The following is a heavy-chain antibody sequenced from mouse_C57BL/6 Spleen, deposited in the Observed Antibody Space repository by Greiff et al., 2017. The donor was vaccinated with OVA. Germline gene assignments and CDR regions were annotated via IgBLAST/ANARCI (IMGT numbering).Heavy chain of an antibody. Sequence: EVQLQQSGPELVKPGASVKISCKASGYTFTDYYMNWVKQSHGKSLEWIGDINPNNGGTSYNQKFKGKATLTVDKSSSTAYMELRSLTSEDSAVYYCARRSSSRYWYFDVWGTGTTVTVSS. J-gene: IGHJ1*03. CDR2: INPNNGGT. D-gene: IGHD1-1*01. V-gene: IGHV1-26*01. CDR1: GYTFTDYY. CDR3: ARRSSSRYWYFDV.